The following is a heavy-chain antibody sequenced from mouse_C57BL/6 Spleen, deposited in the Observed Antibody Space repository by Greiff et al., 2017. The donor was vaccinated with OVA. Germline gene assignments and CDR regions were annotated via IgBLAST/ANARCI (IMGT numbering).Heavy chain of an antibody. D-gene: IGHD2-4*01. J-gene: IGHJ3*01. CDR1: GFTFSDYY. Sequence: EVQLVESGGGLVQPGGSLKLSCAASGFTFSDYYMYWVRQTPEKRLEWVAYISNGGGSTYYPDTVKGRFTISRDNAKNTLYLQMSRLKSEDTAMYYCARRGYDYAWFAYWGQGTLVTVSA. V-gene: IGHV5-12*01. CDR2: ISNGGGST. CDR3: ARRGYDYAWFAY.